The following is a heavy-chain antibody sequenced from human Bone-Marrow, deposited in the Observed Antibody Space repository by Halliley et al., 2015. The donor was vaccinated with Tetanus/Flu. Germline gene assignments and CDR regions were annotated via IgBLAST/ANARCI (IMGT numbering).Heavy chain of an antibody. J-gene: IGHJ4*02. Sequence: SLRLSCAASGFTFSDYHMSWIRQAPGKGLEWVSYISGSNVVYYADAVNGRFSISRDNAKNSLYLHLTSLRAEDMAVYYCARGGLEGVTTPYFDLWGRGTLVTVSS. CDR3: ARGGLEGVTTPYFDL. CDR2: ISGSNVV. CDR1: GFTFSDYH. V-gene: IGHV3-11*01. D-gene: IGHD1-26*01.